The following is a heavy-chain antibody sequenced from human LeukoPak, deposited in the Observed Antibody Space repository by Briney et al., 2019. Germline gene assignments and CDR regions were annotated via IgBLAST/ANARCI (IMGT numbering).Heavy chain of an antibody. D-gene: IGHD3-9*01. CDR2: ISYDGSNK. J-gene: IGHJ4*02. CDR1: GFTFSSYG. Sequence: GGSLRLSCAASGFTFSSYGMHWVRQAPGKGLEWVAVISYDGSNKYYADSVKGRFTISRDNSKNTLYLQMNSLRAEDTAVYYCAKRLSSLPYFDHEGIVYWGQGTLVTVSS. V-gene: IGHV3-30*18. CDR3: AKRLSSLPYFDHEGIVY.